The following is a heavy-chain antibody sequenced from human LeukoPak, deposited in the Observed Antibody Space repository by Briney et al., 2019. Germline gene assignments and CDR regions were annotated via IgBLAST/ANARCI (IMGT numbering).Heavy chain of an antibody. CDR3: ATVGGLTRGGY. CDR2: IGSSGSSI. D-gene: IGHD3-16*01. CDR1: GFTFSSYE. J-gene: IGHJ4*02. V-gene: IGHV3-48*03. Sequence: PGGSLRLSCAASGFTFSSYEMNWVRQAPGKGLEWVSYIGSSGSSIYYADSVKGRFTISRDNAKNSLHLQMNSLRAEDTAVYYCATVGGLTRGGYWGQGTLVTVSS.